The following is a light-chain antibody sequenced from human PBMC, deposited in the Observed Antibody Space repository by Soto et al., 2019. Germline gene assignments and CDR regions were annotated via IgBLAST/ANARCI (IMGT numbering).Light chain of an antibody. CDR2: NVY. Sequence: QSVLTQPASVSGSPGQSVTISCTGTSSDVGAYNFVSWHQQHPGKAPKLMIYNVYDRPSGISYRFSGSKSGNTASLTISGLQGEDEADSSCSAYTVSRTYVFGTGTKVTVL. CDR3: SAYTVSRTYV. J-gene: IGLJ1*01. V-gene: IGLV2-14*03. CDR1: SSDVGAYNF.